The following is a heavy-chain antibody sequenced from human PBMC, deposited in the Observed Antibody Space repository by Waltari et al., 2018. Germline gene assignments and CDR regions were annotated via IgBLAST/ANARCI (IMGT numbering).Heavy chain of an antibody. V-gene: IGHV1-69*12. CDR3: AKREIGYAFDI. D-gene: IGHD1-26*01. CDR2: VIPIFGTP. Sequence: QVQLVQSGAEVKQPGASVKVSCKASGGTFGTYAITWVRQAPGQGLEWMGGVIPIFGTPNYAPKFQGIVAVSADPSTSTAYLEVRRLISEDTAVYYCAKREIGYAFDIGGHGTMVTVSS. CDR1: GGTFGTYA. J-gene: IGHJ3*02.